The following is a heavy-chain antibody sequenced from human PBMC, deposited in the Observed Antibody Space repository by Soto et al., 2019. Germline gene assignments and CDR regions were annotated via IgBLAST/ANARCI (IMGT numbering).Heavy chain of an antibody. CDR1: GYTFTSYY. CDR3: ARGERGYSGYDSLLGY. D-gene: IGHD5-12*01. CDR2: INPSGGST. V-gene: IGHV1-46*03. J-gene: IGHJ4*02. Sequence: QVQLVQSGAEVKKPGASVKVSCKASGYTFTSYYMHWVRQAPGQGLEWMGIINPSGGSTSYAQKLQGRGTMTRDTSTSTVYMELRSLRTEDTAVYYCARGERGYSGYDSLLGYWGQGTLVTVSS.